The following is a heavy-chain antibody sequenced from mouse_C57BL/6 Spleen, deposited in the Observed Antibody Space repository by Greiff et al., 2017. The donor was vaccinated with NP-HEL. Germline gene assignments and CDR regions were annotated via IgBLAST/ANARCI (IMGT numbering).Heavy chain of an antibody. CDR3: ARGGDYYAMDY. Sequence: VQLQQSGAELARPGASVKMSCKASGYTFTSYTMHWVKQRPGQGLEWIGYINPSSGYTKYIQKFKDKATLTADKSSSTAYMQLSSLTSEDAAVYYCARGGDYYAMDYWGQGTSVTVSS. CDR2: INPSSGYT. J-gene: IGHJ4*01. CDR1: GYTFTSYT. V-gene: IGHV1-4*01.